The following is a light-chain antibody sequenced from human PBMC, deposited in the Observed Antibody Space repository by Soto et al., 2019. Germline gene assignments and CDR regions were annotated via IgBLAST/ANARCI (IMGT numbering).Light chain of an antibody. CDR1: QSVSSY. Sequence: ESVFTQYTATLSLSPRERATLSSRASQSVSSYLAWYQQKPGQAPRLLIYDASNRATGIPARFSGSGSGTDFTLTISSLEPEDFAVYYCQQRSNWLLTFGGGTKVDIK. CDR3: QQRSNWLLT. V-gene: IGKV3-11*01. J-gene: IGKJ4*01. CDR2: DAS.